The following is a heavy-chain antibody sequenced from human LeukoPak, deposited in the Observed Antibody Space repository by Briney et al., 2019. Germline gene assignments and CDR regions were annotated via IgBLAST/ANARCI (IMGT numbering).Heavy chain of an antibody. D-gene: IGHD6-13*01. J-gene: IGHJ4*02. V-gene: IGHV1-2*02. CDR1: GSTFNDYY. Sequence: ASVKVSCKASGSTFNDYYMNWVRQAPGQGLEWVGWINPNSGGTNYAQRFQGRVTMTRDTSINTAYMELSRLRSDDTAVYYCARAVRSWYYSDYWGQGTLVTVSS. CDR2: INPNSGGT. CDR3: ARAVRSWYYSDY.